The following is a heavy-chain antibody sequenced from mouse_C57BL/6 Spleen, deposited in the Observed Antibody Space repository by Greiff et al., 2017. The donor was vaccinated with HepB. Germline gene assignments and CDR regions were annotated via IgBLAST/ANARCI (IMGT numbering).Heavy chain of an antibody. V-gene: IGHV5-6*01. Sequence: EVQRVESGGDLVKPGGSLKLSCAASGFTFSSYGMSWVRQTPDKRLEWVATISSGGSYTYYPDSVKGRFTISRDNAKNTLYLQMSSLKSEDTAMYYCAREGYSSGAWFAYWGQGTLVTVSA. D-gene: IGHD3-2*02. CDR2: ISSGGSYT. CDR3: AREGYSSGAWFAY. J-gene: IGHJ3*01. CDR1: GFTFSSYG.